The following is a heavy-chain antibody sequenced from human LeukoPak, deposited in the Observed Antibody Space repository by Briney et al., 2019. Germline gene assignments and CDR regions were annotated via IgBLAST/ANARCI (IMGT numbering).Heavy chain of an antibody. Sequence: PSETLSLTCAVYGGSFCGYYWSWIRQPPGKGLEWIGEINHSGSTNYNPSLKSRVTISVDTSKNQFSLKLSSVTAADTAVYYCASYASSWPKRGPDYWGQGTLVTVSS. J-gene: IGHJ4*02. D-gene: IGHD6-13*01. V-gene: IGHV4-34*01. CDR2: INHSGST. CDR3: ASYASSWPKRGPDY. CDR1: GGSFCGYY.